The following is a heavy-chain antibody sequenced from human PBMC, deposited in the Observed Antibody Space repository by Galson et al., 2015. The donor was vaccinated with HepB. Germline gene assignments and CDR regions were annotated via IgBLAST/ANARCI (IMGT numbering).Heavy chain of an antibody. CDR1: GFTFSSYA. CDR3: AKGEDFGVVIAPPLWFDP. J-gene: IGHJ5*02. Sequence: SLRLSCAASGFTFSSYAISWVRQAPGKGLEWVSAISGSGGSTYYADSVKGRFTISRDNSKNTLYLQMNSLRAEDTAVYYCAKGEDFGVVIAPPLWFDPWGQGTLVTVSS. CDR2: ISGSGGST. V-gene: IGHV3-23*01. D-gene: IGHD3-3*01.